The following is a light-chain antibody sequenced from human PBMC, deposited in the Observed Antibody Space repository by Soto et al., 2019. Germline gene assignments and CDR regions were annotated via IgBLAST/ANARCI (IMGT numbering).Light chain of an antibody. J-gene: IGKJ1*01. CDR2: DAS. Sequence: SVGDRFTITCRASQTITTWMAWYQQKPGKAPKLLIYDASSLESGVPSRFSGSGYGTEFTITISSMKNDDFETYYCQQYNSYSWTFGQGTKVDIK. CDR3: QQYNSYSWT. CDR1: QTITTW. V-gene: IGKV1-5*01.